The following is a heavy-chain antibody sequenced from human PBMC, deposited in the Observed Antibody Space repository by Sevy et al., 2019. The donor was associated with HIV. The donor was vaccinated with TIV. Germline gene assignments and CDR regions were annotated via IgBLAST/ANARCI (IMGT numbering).Heavy chain of an antibody. D-gene: IGHD6-13*01. V-gene: IGHV3-21*01. CDR2: ISSSSSYI. J-gene: IGHJ4*02. CDR3: ARDPHGSSWPYYFDY. Sequence: GGSLRLSCAASGFTFSSYSMNWVRQAPGKGLEWVSSISSSSSYIYYGDSVKGRFTISRDNAKNSLYLQMNSLRAEDTAVDYCARDPHGSSWPYYFDYWGQGTLVTVSS. CDR1: GFTFSSYS.